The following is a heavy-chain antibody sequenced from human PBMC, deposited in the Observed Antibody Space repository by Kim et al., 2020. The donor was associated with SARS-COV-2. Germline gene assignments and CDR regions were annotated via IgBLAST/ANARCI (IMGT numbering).Heavy chain of an antibody. CDR3: ARVHYYDSSGYYGLDG. J-gene: IGHJ4*02. Sequence: DSVTGRFTVSRDNAADSVYLQLNGLRAEDTAVYYCARVHYYDSSGYYGLDGWGQGTLVTVSS. D-gene: IGHD3-22*01. V-gene: IGHV3-11*04.